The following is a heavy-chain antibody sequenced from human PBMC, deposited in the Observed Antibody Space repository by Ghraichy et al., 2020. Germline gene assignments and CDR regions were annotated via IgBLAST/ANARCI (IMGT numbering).Heavy chain of an antibody. Sequence: ESLNISCAASGFTFSSYWMSWVRQAPGKGLEWVANIKQDGSEKYYVDSVKGRFTISRDNAKNSLYLQMNSLRAEDTAVYYCARDVLRFLEWLSSTTYYYYGMDVWGQGTTVTVSS. J-gene: IGHJ6*02. CDR1: GFTFSSYW. CDR3: ARDVLRFLEWLSSTTYYYYGMDV. D-gene: IGHD3-3*01. CDR2: IKQDGSEK. V-gene: IGHV3-7*01.